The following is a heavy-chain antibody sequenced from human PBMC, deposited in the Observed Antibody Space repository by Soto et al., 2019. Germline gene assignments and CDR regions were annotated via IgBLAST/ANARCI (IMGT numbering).Heavy chain of an antibody. J-gene: IGHJ5*02. CDR2: INHSGST. CDR3: ARADYYGSGSSNWFDP. V-gene: IGHV4-34*01. CDR1: GGSFSCYY. Sequence: PSETLSLTCAVYGGSFSCYYWSWIRQPPGKGLEWIGEINHSGSTNYNPSLKSRVTISVDTSKNQFSLKLSSVTAADTAVYYCARADYYGSGSSNWFDPWGQGTLVTVSS. D-gene: IGHD3-10*01.